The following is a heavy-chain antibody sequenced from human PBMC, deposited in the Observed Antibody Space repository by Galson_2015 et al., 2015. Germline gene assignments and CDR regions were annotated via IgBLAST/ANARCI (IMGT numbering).Heavy chain of an antibody. D-gene: IGHD5-12*01. Sequence: SLRLSCAASGFTFDDYAMHWVRQAPGKGLEWVSGISWNSGSIGYADSVKGRFTISRDNAKNSLYLQMNSLRAEDTALYYCAKVATAGYAFEIWGQGTMVTVSS. J-gene: IGHJ3*02. CDR3: AKVATAGYAFEI. CDR2: ISWNSGSI. V-gene: IGHV3-9*01. CDR1: GFTFDDYA.